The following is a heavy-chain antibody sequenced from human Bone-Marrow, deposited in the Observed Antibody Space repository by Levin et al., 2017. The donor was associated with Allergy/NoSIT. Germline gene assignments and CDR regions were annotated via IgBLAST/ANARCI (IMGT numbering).Heavy chain of an antibody. CDR3: ARDPWGYYYGSGSHGGGFDY. CDR1: GGSVSSGSYY. J-gene: IGHJ4*02. V-gene: IGHV4-61*01. CDR2: IYYSGST. Sequence: PSETLSLTCTVSGGSVSSGSYYWSWIRQPPGKGLEWIGYIYYSGSTNYNPSLKSRVTISVDTSKNQFSLKLSSVTAADTAVYYCARDPWGYYYGSGSHGGGFDYWGQGTLVTVSS. D-gene: IGHD3-10*01.